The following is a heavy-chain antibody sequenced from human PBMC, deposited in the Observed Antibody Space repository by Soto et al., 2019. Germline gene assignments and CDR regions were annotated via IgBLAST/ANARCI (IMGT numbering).Heavy chain of an antibody. D-gene: IGHD6-19*01. CDR2: IYYSGNT. V-gene: IGHV4-31*03. J-gene: IGHJ5*02. CDR3: ARLRVGVALTPNWFDP. CDR1: GGSISSSVYY. Sequence: SETLSLTCTVSGGSISSSVYYWSWVRQLPGKGLEYIGHIYYSGNTHYNPSLKSRVSISIDTSQNQFSLRLTSVTAADTAVYYCARLRVGVALTPNWFDPWGQGTLVTVSS.